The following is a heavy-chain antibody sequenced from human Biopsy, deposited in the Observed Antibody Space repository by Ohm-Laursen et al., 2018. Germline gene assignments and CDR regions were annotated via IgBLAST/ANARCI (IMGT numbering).Heavy chain of an antibody. J-gene: IGHJ5*02. Sequence: SETLSLTCTASGGSISSGGSYWSWIRQRPGKGLEWIGYIFNRANTYYNPSLKNLITISGDTSKNQFSLKLNSVTAADTAVYYCARGDYFDSNGYFWFDPWGQGTLVTVSS. CDR1: GGSISSGGSY. D-gene: IGHD3-22*01. V-gene: IGHV4-31*01. CDR2: IFNRANT. CDR3: ARGDYFDSNGYFWFDP.